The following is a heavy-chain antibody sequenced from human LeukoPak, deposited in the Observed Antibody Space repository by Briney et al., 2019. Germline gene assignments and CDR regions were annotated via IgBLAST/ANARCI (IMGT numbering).Heavy chain of an antibody. D-gene: IGHD3-10*01. CDR3: ARVSGGSGSGPVDY. J-gene: IGHJ4*02. Sequence: SETLSLTCTVSGGSMGSFHWSWIRQPPGKGLEWIGYIYNSVITNSNPSLKSRVTMSVDTSKNQFSLKLGSLTAADTAIYYCARVSGGSGSGPVDYWGQGTLVTVSS. V-gene: IGHV4-59*01. CDR1: GGSMGSFH. CDR2: IYNSVIT.